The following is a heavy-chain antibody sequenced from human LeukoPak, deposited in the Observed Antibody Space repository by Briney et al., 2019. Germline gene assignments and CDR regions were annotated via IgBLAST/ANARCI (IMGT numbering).Heavy chain of an antibody. CDR2: IYPSDSDT. CDR3: ARLSGGAMVRQTDY. V-gene: IGHV5-51*01. J-gene: IGHJ4*02. D-gene: IGHD3-10*01. CDR1: GYSFSNYW. Sequence: GESLKISCMGSGYSFSNYWIGWVRQMPGKGLEWMGIIYPSDSDTRYSPSFQGQVTISADKSISTAYLQWSSLKASDTAMYYCARLSGGAMVRQTDYWGQGTLVTVSS.